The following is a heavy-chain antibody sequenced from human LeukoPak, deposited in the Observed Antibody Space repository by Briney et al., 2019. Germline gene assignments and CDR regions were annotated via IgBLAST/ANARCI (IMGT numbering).Heavy chain of an antibody. Sequence: GASVKVSCKASGYTFTGYYMHWVRQAPGQGLEWMGWINPNSGGTNYAQKFQGRVTMTRDTSISTAYMELSRLRSDDTAVYYCARGDRITIFGVVINAPDYWGQGTLVTVSS. D-gene: IGHD3-3*01. CDR2: INPNSGGT. CDR3: ARGDRITIFGVVINAPDY. V-gene: IGHV1-2*02. CDR1: GYTFTGYY. J-gene: IGHJ4*02.